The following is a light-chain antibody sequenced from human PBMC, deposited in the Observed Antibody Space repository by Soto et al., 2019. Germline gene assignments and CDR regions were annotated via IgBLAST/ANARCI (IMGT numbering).Light chain of an antibody. Sequence: DIQMTQSPSSLSASAGDTVTITCRASQNIADYLSWYQQKPGKPPKLLMYSSSILHDGVSSRFSGDGSGTAFTLTITGLQPEDFTTYYCLQTFTTHITFGGGTTVEVK. CDR1: QNIADY. CDR3: LQTFTTHIT. CDR2: SSS. V-gene: IGKV1-39*01. J-gene: IGKJ4*01.